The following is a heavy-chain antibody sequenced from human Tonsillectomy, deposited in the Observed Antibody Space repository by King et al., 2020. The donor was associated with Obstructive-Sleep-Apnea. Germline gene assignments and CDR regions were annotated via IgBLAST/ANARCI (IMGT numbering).Heavy chain of an antibody. V-gene: IGHV3-74*01. CDR1: GFTFSSHW. Sequence: VQLVESGGGIVQPGGSLRLSCAASGFTFSSHWMHWVRQAPGRGLAWVSRINSDGGSTGHADSVKGRFTISRDNAKSTLYLQMNSLRAEDPAVYYCARGAGYSSGRDSDFDYWGQGTLVSVSS. J-gene: IGHJ4*02. D-gene: IGHD6-19*01. CDR3: ARGAGYSSGRDSDFDY. CDR2: INSDGGST.